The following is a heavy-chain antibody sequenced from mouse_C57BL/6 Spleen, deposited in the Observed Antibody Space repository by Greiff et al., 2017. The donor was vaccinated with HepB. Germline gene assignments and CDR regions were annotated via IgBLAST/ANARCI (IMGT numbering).Heavy chain of an antibody. CDR2: IYPGDGDT. J-gene: IGHJ1*03. CDR3: AENYYGSGYFDV. CDR1: GYAFSSSW. D-gene: IGHD1-1*01. Sequence: QVQLKESGPELVKPGASVKISCKASGYAFSSSWMNWVKQRPGKGLEWIGRIYPGDGDTNYNGKFKGKATLTADKSSSTAYMQLSSLTSEDSAVYFCAENYYGSGYFDVWGTGTTVTVSS. V-gene: IGHV1-82*01.